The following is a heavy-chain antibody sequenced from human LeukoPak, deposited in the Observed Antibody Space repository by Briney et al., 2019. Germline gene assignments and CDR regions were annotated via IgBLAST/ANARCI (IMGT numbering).Heavy chain of an antibody. CDR2: ISYDGTDK. D-gene: IGHD4-11*01. CDR1: GFTFSVYG. CDR3: AKAGYSSAWTRYYGMDV. V-gene: IGHV3-30*18. Sequence: GGSLRLSCAASGFTFSVYGMYWVRQPPGKGLEWVALISYDGTDKYHVDSVKGRFTISRDNSNNTLYLQMNSLRPDDTAVYYCAKAGYSSAWTRYYGMDVWGQGTTVAVSS. J-gene: IGHJ6*02.